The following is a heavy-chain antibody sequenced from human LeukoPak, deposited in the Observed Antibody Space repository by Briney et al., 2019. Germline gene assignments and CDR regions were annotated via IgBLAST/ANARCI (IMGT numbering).Heavy chain of an antibody. Sequence: PGGSLRLSCAASGFTFSTYAMHWVRQAPGKGLQWVGVIWFDGSNKYSADSVKGRFTISRDNSKNTLYLQMNNRRAEDTAVYYCARQYSSVWYFDHWGQGTLVTVSS. CDR1: GFTFSTYA. J-gene: IGHJ4*02. CDR2: IWFDGSNK. V-gene: IGHV3-33*01. CDR3: ARQYSSVWYFDH. D-gene: IGHD6-19*01.